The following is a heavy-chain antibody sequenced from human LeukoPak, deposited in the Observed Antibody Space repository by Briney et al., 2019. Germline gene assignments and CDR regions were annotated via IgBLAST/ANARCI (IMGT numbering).Heavy chain of an antibody. D-gene: IGHD5-12*01. J-gene: IGHJ4*02. CDR1: GFTFSNFD. V-gene: IGHV3-33*01. CDR2: IWYHGNEI. CDR3: VRGSGGNGYGYWGDN. Sequence: PGGSLRLSCAASGFTFSNFDMHWVRKAPGKGLEWVAVIWYHGNEIHYVDSVKGRFTISRDNFRNTLYLQMNSLRADDSAVYYCVRGSGGNGYGYWGDNWGQGTLVTVSS.